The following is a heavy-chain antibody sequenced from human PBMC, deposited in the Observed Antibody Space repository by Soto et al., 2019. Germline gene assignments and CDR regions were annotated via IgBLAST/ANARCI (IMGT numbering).Heavy chain of an antibody. J-gene: IGHJ6*02. D-gene: IGHD4-17*01. V-gene: IGHV3-33*01. CDR1: GFTFSSYG. CDR2: IWDDGSSK. CDR3: ASDGPDGDWDGYYYYGMDV. Sequence: QVQLVESGGGVVQPGRSLRLSCEASGFTFSSYGMHWVRQAPGQGLEWVAVIWDDGSSKNYADSVKGRFTISRDNSKNTLYLQMNSMRAEDTAVDYCASDGPDGDWDGYYYYGMDVWGQGTTVTVSS.